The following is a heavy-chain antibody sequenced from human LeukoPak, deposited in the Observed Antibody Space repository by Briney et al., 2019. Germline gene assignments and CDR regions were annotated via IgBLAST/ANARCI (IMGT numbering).Heavy chain of an antibody. CDR1: GGSISNSFYY. D-gene: IGHD4-17*01. CDR3: ARAKTTVVYYYYYYGMDV. V-gene: IGHV4-39*07. Sequence: KPSETLSLTCSVSGGSISNSFYYWGWIRQSPGKGLEWIGEINHSGSTNYNPSLKSRVTISVDTSKNQFSLKLSSVTAADTAVYYCARAKTTVVYYYYYYGMDVWGQGTTVTVSS. J-gene: IGHJ6*02. CDR2: INHSGST.